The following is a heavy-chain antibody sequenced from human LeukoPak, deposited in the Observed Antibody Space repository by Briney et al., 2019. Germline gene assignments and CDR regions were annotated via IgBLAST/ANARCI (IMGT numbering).Heavy chain of an antibody. CDR1: GYTFTSYA. V-gene: IGHV7-4-1*02. D-gene: IGHD6-19*01. Sequence: GASVKVSCKASGYTFTSYAMNWVRQAPGQGLEWMGWINTNTGNPTYAQGFTGRFVFSLDTSVSTAYLQISSLKAEDTAVYYCARDAQQYSSGWYGMSYYYYGMDVWGQGTTVTVSS. J-gene: IGHJ6*02. CDR3: ARDAQQYSSGWYGMSYYYYGMDV. CDR2: INTNTGNP.